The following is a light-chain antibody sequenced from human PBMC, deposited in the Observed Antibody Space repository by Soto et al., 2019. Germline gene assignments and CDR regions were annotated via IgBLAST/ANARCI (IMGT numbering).Light chain of an antibody. CDR3: QQYQGT. V-gene: IGKV1-5*03. J-gene: IGKJ1*01. CDR2: KAS. Sequence: DIQMTQSPSTLSASVGDRVTITCRASQSISSWLAWYQQKPGKAPKLLIYKASSLESGVPSRFSGSGSGTEFTLTISSLQPDDFANYYWQQYQGTFGQGTKVEIK. CDR1: QSISSW.